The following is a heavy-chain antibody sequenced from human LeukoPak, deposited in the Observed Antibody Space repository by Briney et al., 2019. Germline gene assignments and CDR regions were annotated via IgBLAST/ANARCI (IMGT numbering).Heavy chain of an antibody. CDR1: GFAFSSYE. V-gene: IGHV3-48*03. Sequence: GGSLRLSCAASGFAFSSYEMNWVRQAPGKGLEWVSYISSSGSTIYYADSVKGRFTISRDNAKNSLYLQMNSLRAEDTAVYYCARVRQPWTNWFDPWGQGTLVTVSS. CDR3: ARVRQPWTNWFDP. J-gene: IGHJ5*02. D-gene: IGHD3/OR15-3a*01. CDR2: ISSSGSTI.